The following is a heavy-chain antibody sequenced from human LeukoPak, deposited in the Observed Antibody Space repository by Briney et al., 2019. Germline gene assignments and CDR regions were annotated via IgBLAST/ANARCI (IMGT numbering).Heavy chain of an antibody. CDR3: ARDSSSEASGYYFDY. V-gene: IGHV3-11*01. CDR2: ISSSGSTI. Sequence: GGSLRLSCAASGFTFSDYYMSWIRQAPGKGLEWVSYISSSGSTIYYADSVKGRFTISRDNAKNSLYLQMNSLRAEDTAVYYCARDSSSEASGYYFDYWGQGTLVTVSS. D-gene: IGHD3-22*01. J-gene: IGHJ4*02. CDR1: GFTFSDYY.